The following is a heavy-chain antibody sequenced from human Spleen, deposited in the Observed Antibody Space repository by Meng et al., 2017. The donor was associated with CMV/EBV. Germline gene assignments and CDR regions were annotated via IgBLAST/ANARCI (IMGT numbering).Heavy chain of an antibody. V-gene: IGHV4-59*01. CDR2: GFYSGST. Sequence: SETLSLTCRVSSDSISRYYWSWIRQPPGKGLEWIGHGFYSGSTNYNPALKSRVTISVDTSKNQVSLKLSSVTAADTAVYYCARETTYYDFWSGYLDYWGQGTLVTVSS. J-gene: IGHJ4*02. CDR1: SDSISRYY. CDR3: ARETTYYDFWSGYLDY. D-gene: IGHD3-3*01.